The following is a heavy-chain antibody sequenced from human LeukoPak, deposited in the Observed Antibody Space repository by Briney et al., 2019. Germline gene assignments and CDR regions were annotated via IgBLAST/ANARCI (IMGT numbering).Heavy chain of an antibody. Sequence: GGSLRLSCAASAFSLNAYNMNWVRQAPGKGLEWVSGISWNSGSIGYADSVKGRFTISRDNAKNSLYLQMNSLRAEDTALYYCAKGTAAAPYYWGQGTLVTVSS. CDR2: ISWNSGSI. J-gene: IGHJ4*02. D-gene: IGHD6-13*01. V-gene: IGHV3-9*01. CDR1: AFSLNAYN. CDR3: AKGTAAAPYY.